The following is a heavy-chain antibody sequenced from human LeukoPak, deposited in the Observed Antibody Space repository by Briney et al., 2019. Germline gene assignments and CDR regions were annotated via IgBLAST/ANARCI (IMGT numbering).Heavy chain of an antibody. Sequence: ASETLSLTCAVSGDSISSGYYWGWIRQPPGKGLEWIGSIYHSGSTYYNPSLKSRVTISVDTSKNQFSLKLSSVTAADTAVYYCARHSPSGITIFGVDSSFQFWGQGTLVTVSS. CDR3: ARHSPSGITIFGVDSSFQF. J-gene: IGHJ4*02. D-gene: IGHD3-3*01. CDR2: IYHSGST. V-gene: IGHV4-38-2*01. CDR1: GDSISSGYY.